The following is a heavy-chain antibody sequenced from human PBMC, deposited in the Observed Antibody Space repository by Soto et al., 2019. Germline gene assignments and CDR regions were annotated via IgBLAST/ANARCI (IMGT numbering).Heavy chain of an antibody. V-gene: IGHV3-33*01. CDR3: ARDLTIGYCSGGSCFYFDF. CDR1: GFTFSSYG. CDR2: IWYDGSNK. D-gene: IGHD2-15*01. J-gene: IGHJ4*02. Sequence: QVQLVESGGGVVQPGRSLRLSCAASGFTFSSYGMHWVRQAPGKGLEWVAVIWYDGSNKYYADSVKGRFTISRDKSKNTLYLQMNSLRAEDTAVYYCARDLTIGYCSGGSCFYFDFWGQGTLVTVSS.